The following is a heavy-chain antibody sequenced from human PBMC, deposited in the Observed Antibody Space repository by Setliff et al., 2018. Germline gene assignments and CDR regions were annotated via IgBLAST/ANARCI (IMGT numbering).Heavy chain of an antibody. CDR1: GGSISSGSYY. CDR3: ARGQPRWFDP. CDR2: IYYIGST. Sequence: SETLSLTCTVSGGSISSGSYYWTWIRQHPGKGLEWIGYIYYIGSTYYNPSLKSRVTISVDTSQNQFSLSLYSVTVADTAVYYCARGQPRWFDPWGPGTLVTVSS. V-gene: IGHV4-31*03. J-gene: IGHJ5*02.